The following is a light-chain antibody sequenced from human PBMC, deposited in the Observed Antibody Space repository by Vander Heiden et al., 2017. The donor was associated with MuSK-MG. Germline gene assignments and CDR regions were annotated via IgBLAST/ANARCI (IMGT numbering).Light chain of an antibody. Sequence: DIQLTQSPSFLSASVGDRVTITCRATQGVSSYLAWYQQKPGKAPKLLIYAASTLQSGVPSRFSGSGYGTEFTLTISSLQPEDFAPYYCQQLDSYPSYTFGQGTKLEIK. CDR3: QQLDSYPSYT. CDR1: QGVSSY. CDR2: AAS. V-gene: IGKV1-9*01. J-gene: IGKJ2*01.